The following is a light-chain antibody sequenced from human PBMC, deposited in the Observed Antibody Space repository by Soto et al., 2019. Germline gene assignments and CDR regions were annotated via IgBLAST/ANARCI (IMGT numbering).Light chain of an antibody. J-gene: IGKJ1*01. CDR3: QQYNNWPPWT. Sequence: EIVMTQSPATLSVSPGERATLSCRASQSVSSRLAWYQQKPGQVPRLLIYGASTRATGIPARFSGSGSGTEFTLTISSLQSEDFAVYYCQQYNNWPPWTFGQGTKVDIK. V-gene: IGKV3-15*01. CDR2: GAS. CDR1: QSVSSR.